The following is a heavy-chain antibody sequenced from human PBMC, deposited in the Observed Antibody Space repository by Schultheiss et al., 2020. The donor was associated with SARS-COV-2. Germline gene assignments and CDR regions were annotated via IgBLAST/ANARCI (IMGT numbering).Heavy chain of an antibody. Sequence: GGSLRLSCAASGFTVSSNYMSWVRQAPGKGLEWVSSISSSSSYIYYADSVKGRFTISRDNAKNSLYLQMNSLRAEDTAVYYCASLGLATTVTTTPDYWGQGTLVTVSS. CDR2: ISSSSSYI. V-gene: IGHV3-21*01. CDR1: GFTVSSNY. J-gene: IGHJ4*02. D-gene: IGHD4-17*01. CDR3: ASLGLATTVTTTPDY.